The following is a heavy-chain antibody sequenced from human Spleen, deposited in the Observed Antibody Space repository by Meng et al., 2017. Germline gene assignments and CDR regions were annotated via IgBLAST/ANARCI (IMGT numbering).Heavy chain of an antibody. V-gene: IGHV4-59*01. Sequence: QAHLPSCGAGLLKPSETLSLTCVVSGGSFSYYYWSWIRQPPGKGLEWIGYIYYSGSTNYNPSLKSRVTVLADTSKNHFSQRLSSVTAADTAVYYCATSFSGYAFDYWGQGALVTVSS. J-gene: IGHJ4*02. D-gene: IGHD5-12*01. CDR3: ATSFSGYAFDY. CDR2: IYYSGST. CDR1: GGSFSYYY.